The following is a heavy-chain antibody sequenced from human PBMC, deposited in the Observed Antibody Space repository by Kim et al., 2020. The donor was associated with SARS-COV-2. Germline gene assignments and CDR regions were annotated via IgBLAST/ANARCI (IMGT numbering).Heavy chain of an antibody. CDR1: GFTFSSYA. Sequence: GGSLRLSCAASGFTFSSYAMHWVRQAPGKGLEWVAVISYDGSNKYYADSVKGRFTISRDNSKNTLYLQMNSLRAEDTAVYYCAREVSDDYGDGNYYYYGMDVWGQGTTVTVSS. CDR2: ISYDGSNK. V-gene: IGHV3-30*04. CDR3: AREVSDDYGDGNYYYYGMDV. D-gene: IGHD4-17*01. J-gene: IGHJ6*02.